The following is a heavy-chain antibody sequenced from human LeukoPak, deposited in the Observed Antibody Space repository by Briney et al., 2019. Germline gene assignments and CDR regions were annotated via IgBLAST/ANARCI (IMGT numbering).Heavy chain of an antibody. CDR3: AKGLRKYSSSCPLDY. CDR1: GFIFKNFG. V-gene: IGHV3-30*02. Sequence: PGGSLRLSCAASGFIFKNFGMYWVRQAPGKGLEWVAFIRYDGSRTYYTDSVKGRFTISRDNSNNTLYLRMNSLRAEDTAVYYCAKGLRKYSSSCPLDYWGQGTLVTVSS. J-gene: IGHJ4*02. D-gene: IGHD6-13*01. CDR2: IRYDGSRT.